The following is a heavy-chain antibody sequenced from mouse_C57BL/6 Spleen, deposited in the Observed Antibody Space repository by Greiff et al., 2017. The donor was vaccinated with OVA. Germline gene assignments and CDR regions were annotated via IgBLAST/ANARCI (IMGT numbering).Heavy chain of an antibody. V-gene: IGHV3-6*01. J-gene: IGHJ1*03. CDR1: GYSITSGYY. D-gene: IGHD1-1*02. CDR2: ISYDGSN. Sequence: EVKLEESGPGLVKPSQSLSLTCSVTGYSITSGYYWNWIRQFPGNKLEWMGYISYDGSNNYNPSLKNRISITRDTSKNQFFLKLNSVTTEDTATYYCASGSYWYFDVWGTGTTVTVSS. CDR3: ASGSYWYFDV.